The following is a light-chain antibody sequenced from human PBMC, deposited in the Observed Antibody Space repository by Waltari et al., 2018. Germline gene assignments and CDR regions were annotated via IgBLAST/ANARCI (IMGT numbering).Light chain of an antibody. V-gene: IGLV2-14*01. CDR1: SSDIGVYNY. Sequence: QSALTQPASVSGSPGQSITISCFGTSSDIGVYNYVSWYQQYPGKAPKLMVYDVGKRTSGVSVRFSGSKSDNTASLSISGLRAEDEADYYCNSYTRKTASVVFGGGTKLTVL. J-gene: IGLJ3*02. CDR3: NSYTRKTASVV. CDR2: DVG.